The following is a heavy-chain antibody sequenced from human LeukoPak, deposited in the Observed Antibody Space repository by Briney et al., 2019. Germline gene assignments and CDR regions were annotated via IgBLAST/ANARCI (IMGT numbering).Heavy chain of an antibody. CDR3: ARSGAYCSGVSCYYSY. Sequence: SSETLSLTCAVYGGSFSGYYWSWIRQPPGKGLEWIGEINHSGSTNCNPSLKSRVTISVDTSKNQFSLKLSSVTAADTAVYYCARSGAYCSGVSCYYSYWGQGTLVTVSS. D-gene: IGHD2-15*01. CDR2: INHSGST. CDR1: GGSFSGYY. V-gene: IGHV4-34*01. J-gene: IGHJ4*02.